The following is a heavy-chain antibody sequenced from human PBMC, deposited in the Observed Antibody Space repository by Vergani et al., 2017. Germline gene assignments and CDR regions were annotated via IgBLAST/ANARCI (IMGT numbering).Heavy chain of an antibody. CDR2: RKEDGREK. Sequence: EVQLVESGGGLVKPGGAVRLAGENAGGNWRSEGRSGVRKGAGKGREGGGKRKEDGREKNYVEEVKGRVTISRDNAKNALYLQMNSLRAEDTAVHYCARSGYYYVYYFDYWGQGTLVTVSS. CDR1: GGNWRSEG. V-gene: IGHV3-7*01. CDR3: ARSGYYYVYYFDY. D-gene: IGHD3-22*01. J-gene: IGHJ4*02.